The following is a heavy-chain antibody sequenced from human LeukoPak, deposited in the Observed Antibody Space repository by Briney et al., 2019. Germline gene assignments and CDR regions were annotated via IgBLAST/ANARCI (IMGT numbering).Heavy chain of an antibody. J-gene: IGHJ4*02. CDR3: ARDSGARGYSYGAY. Sequence: GGSLRLSCAASGFTFSSYEMNWVRQAPGKGLEWVSYISSSGSTIYYADSVKGRFTISRDSAKNSLYLQMNSLRAEDTAVYYCARDSGARGYSYGAYWGQGTLVTVSS. CDR2: ISSSGSTI. D-gene: IGHD5-18*01. V-gene: IGHV3-48*03. CDR1: GFTFSSYE.